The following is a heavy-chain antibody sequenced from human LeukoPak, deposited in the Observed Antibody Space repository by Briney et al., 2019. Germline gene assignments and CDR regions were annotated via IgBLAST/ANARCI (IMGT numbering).Heavy chain of an antibody. CDR3: ARHRGAAAGTHSMGWFDP. D-gene: IGHD6-13*01. J-gene: IGHJ5*02. V-gene: IGHV4-59*08. CDR1: GGSISSYY. CDR2: IYYSGST. Sequence: PSETPSLTCTVSGGSISSYYWSWIRQPPGKGLEWIGYIYYSGSTNYNPSLKSRVTISVDTSKNQFSLKLSSVTAADTAVYYCARHRGAAAGTHSMGWFDPWGQGTLVTVSS.